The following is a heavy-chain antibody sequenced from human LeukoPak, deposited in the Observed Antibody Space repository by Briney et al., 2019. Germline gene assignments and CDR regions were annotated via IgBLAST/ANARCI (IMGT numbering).Heavy chain of an antibody. V-gene: IGHV1-69*05. J-gene: IGHJ4*02. CDR2: IIPIFGTA. CDR1: GGTFSSYA. D-gene: IGHD3-9*01. CDR3: ASPSRYYDILTGSITLDY. Sequence: ASVKVTCKASGGTFSSYAISWVRQAAGQGLEWMGGIIPIFGTANYAQKFQGRVTITTDESTSTAYMELSSLRSEDTAVYYCASPSRYYDILTGSITLDYWGQGTLVTVSS.